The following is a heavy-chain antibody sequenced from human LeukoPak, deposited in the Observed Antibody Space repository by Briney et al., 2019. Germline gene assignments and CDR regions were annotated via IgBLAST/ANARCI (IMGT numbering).Heavy chain of an antibody. CDR1: GGSISSYY. J-gene: IGHJ4*02. CDR2: IYYSGST. Sequence: SETLSLTCTGSGGSISSYYWSWIRQPPGKGLEWIGYIYYSGSTNYNPSLKSRVTISVDTSKNQFSLKLSSVTAADTAVYYCARHAMLYSYGPLFDYWGQGTLVTVSS. CDR3: ARHAMLYSYGPLFDY. V-gene: IGHV4-59*08. D-gene: IGHD5-18*01.